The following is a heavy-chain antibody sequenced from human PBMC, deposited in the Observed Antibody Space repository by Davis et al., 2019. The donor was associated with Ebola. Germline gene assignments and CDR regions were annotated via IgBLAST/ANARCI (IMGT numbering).Heavy chain of an antibody. J-gene: IGHJ6*02. CDR3: ARGAAGHFYYYYGMDV. D-gene: IGHD6-19*01. V-gene: IGHV5-51*01. Sequence: GESLKISCKGSGYSFTSYWIGWVRQMPGKGLEWMGIIYPGDSDTRYSPSFQGQVTISADKSISTAYLQWSSQKASDTAMYYCARGAAGHFYYYYGMDVWGQGTTVTVSS. CDR2: IYPGDSDT. CDR1: GYSFTSYW.